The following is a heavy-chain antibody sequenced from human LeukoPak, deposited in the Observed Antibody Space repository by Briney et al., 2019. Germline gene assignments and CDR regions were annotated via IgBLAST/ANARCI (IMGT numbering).Heavy chain of an antibody. J-gene: IGHJ4*03. CDR1: GGSISSYY. CDR3: ARSAAAGNFDY. Sequence: RTSETLSLTCTVSGGSISSYYLSWIRQPPGKGLEWVGYIYYSGSTNYNPSLKSRVTISVDTSKNQFSLKLSSVTAADTAVYYCARSAAAGNFDYWGQGTMVTVSS. V-gene: IGHV4-59*01. D-gene: IGHD6-13*01. CDR2: IYYSGST.